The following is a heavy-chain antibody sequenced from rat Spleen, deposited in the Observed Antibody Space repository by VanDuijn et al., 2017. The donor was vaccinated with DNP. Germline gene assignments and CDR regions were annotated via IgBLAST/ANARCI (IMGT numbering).Heavy chain of an antibody. D-gene: IGHD1-6*01. CDR3: ARQRVMYTTATGFAY. CDR2: ISYDGSST. CDR1: GFTFSDYN. Sequence: EVQLLEFGGGLVQPGRSMKLSCAASGFTFSDYNMAWVRQAPKKGLEWVATISYDGSSTYYRDSVKGRFTISRDNAKSCLYLHMNSLKSEDTATYYCARQRVMYTTATGFAYWGQGTLVTVSS. J-gene: IGHJ3*01. V-gene: IGHV5-7*01.